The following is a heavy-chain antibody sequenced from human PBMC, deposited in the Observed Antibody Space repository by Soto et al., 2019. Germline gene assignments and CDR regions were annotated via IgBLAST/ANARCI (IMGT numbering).Heavy chain of an antibody. CDR3: ARCGRFDYFDY. V-gene: IGHV4-30-2*06. D-gene: IGHD2-15*01. CDR1: GASVSYGGFS. J-gene: IGHJ4*01. Sequence: PSEALSLTSNVSGASVSYGGFSRSWIRHSPGKGLEWIGYISHLESTYFHPSFKSRLTMSIDRTRNQFSLKLSSVTAADMAVYYCARCGRFDYFDYWGHVVLVAV. CDR2: ISHLEST.